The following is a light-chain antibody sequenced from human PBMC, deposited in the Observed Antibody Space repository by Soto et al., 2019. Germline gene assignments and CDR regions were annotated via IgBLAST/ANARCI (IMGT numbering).Light chain of an antibody. J-gene: IGKJ1*01. V-gene: IGKV1-5*01. CDR2: DVS. CDR3: QQYDSYSWT. Sequence: DIQMTQSPSTLSASVGERVTITCRASQSVSNWLAWYQQKPVKAPKLLIYDVSSLESGVPSRFSGSGSGTEFILNISSLQTDDFAAYYCQQYDSYSWTFDQGTKG. CDR1: QSVSNW.